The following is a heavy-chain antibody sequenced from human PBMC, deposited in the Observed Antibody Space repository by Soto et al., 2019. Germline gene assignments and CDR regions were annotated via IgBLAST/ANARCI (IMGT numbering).Heavy chain of an antibody. Sequence: PSETLSLTCTVSGGSISSYYWSWIRQPPGKGLEWIGYIYYSGSTNYNPSLKSRVTISVDTSKNQFSLKLSSVTAADTAVYYCARGGRGSYSPNYFDYWGQGTLVTVSS. J-gene: IGHJ4*02. CDR1: GGSISSYY. CDR2: IYYSGST. CDR3: ARGGRGSYSPNYFDY. D-gene: IGHD1-26*01. V-gene: IGHV4-59*01.